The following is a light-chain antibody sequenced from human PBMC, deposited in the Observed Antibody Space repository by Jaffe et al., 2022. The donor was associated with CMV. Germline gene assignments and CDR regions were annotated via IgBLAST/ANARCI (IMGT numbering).Light chain of an antibody. V-gene: IGKV1-39*01. CDR1: RTIAHF. CDR3: QQSYSTPPT. Sequence: DIQMTQSPSSLAASIGDRVTITCRASRTIAHFLNWYQQKPGKAPKLLIYAASILQSEVPSRFSGSGSGTDFTLTFNVQPEDFATYFCQQSYSTPPTFGQGTKVEIK. J-gene: IGKJ2*01. CDR2: AAS.